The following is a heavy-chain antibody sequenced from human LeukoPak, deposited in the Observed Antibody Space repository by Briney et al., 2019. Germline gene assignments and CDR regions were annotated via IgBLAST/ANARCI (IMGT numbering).Heavy chain of an antibody. CDR2: IIPILGIA. V-gene: IGHV1-69*04. CDR1: GGTFSSYA. CDR3: ARGKIRYYFDY. J-gene: IGHJ4*02. Sequence: SVKVSCKASGGTFSSYAISWVRQAPGQGLEWMGRIIPILGIANYAQKFQGRVTITADKSTSTAYMELSSLRSEDTAVYYCARGKIRYYFDYWGQGTLVTVSS.